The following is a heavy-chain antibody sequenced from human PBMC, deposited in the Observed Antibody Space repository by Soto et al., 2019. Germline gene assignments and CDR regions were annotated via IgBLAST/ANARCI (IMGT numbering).Heavy chain of an antibody. Sequence: GFLRLSCAASGFTFSSYAMSWVRQAPGKGLEWVSSISGSGGGTYYADSVKGRFTFSRDNSKNTLYLQMNSLRAEDTAVYYCAKFGMATTKRSPPYYIDYWGQGALATVSP. CDR2: ISGSGGGT. CDR3: AKFGMATTKRSPPYYIDY. J-gene: IGHJ4*02. D-gene: IGHD1-1*01. V-gene: IGHV3-23*01. CDR1: GFTFSSYA.